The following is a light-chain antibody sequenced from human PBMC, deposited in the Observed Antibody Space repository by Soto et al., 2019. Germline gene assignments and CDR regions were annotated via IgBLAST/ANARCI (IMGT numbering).Light chain of an antibody. CDR3: ISYTSSSPYV. CDR1: SSDVGGYNY. CDR2: DVS. V-gene: IGLV2-14*03. J-gene: IGLJ1*01. Sequence: SALTQPASVSGSPGQSITISCTGTSSDVGGYNYVSWYQHHPGKAPKLIIFDVSNRPSGISNRFSGSKSGNTASLTISGLQAEDEADYYCISYTSSSPYVFGTGTRSPS.